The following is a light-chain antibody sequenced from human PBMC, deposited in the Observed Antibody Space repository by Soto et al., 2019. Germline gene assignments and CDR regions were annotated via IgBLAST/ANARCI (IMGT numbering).Light chain of an antibody. CDR2: DAS. V-gene: IGKV1-33*01. CDR1: QDISNY. CDR3: QQYDNLSWT. J-gene: IGKJ2*02. Sequence: DIQMTQSPSSLSASVGDRVSITCQASQDISNYLNWYQQKPGKAPKLLIYDASNLKTGVPSRFSGSGSGTDFTFTISSLQPEDIATYYCQQYDNLSWTFGQGTKLEIK.